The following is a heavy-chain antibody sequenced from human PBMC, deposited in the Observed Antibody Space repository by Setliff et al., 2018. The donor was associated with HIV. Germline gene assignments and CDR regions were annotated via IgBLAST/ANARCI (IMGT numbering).Heavy chain of an antibody. CDR1: GGSISSSSYY. CDR2: IYYSGST. Sequence: ETLSLTCTVSGGSISSSSYYWGWIRQPPGKGLEWIGSIYYSGSTYYNPSLKSRVTISVDTSKNQFSLKLSSVTAADTAVYYCARQSVRHDAFDIWGQGTMVTVSS. CDR3: ARQSVRHDAFDI. D-gene: IGHD4-17*01. V-gene: IGHV4-39*01. J-gene: IGHJ3*02.